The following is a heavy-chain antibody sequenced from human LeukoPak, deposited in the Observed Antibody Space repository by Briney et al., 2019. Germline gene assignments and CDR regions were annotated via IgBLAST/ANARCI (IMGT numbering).Heavy chain of an antibody. D-gene: IGHD6-25*01. CDR3: ARLLAAPYYINF. Sequence: GESLKISCKASGYSFTSYSIGWVRQMPGKGPEWMGIIYPGDSETRYSPSFQDQVTLSVDKSINTAYLQWSSLKASDTAMYYCARLLAAPYYINFWGQGTLVTVSS. CDR1: GYSFTSYS. V-gene: IGHV5-51*01. CDR2: IYPGDSET. J-gene: IGHJ4*02.